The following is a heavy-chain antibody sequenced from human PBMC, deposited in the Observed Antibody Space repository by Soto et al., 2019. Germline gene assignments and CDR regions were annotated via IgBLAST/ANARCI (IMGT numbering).Heavy chain of an antibody. D-gene: IGHD6-13*01. CDR1: GYIFTNYY. V-gene: IGHV1-46*01. J-gene: IGHJ4*02. CDR3: ARDLAAAAY. CDR2: INPLPTSGST. Sequence: QVQLVQSGAEVKKPGASVKVSYKASGYIFTNYYIHWVRQAPGQGLEWMAIINPLPTSGSTNYAQKFQGRVTVTRDTSTSTVYMELSSLGSEDTAIYYCARDLAAAAYWGQGTLVTVSS.